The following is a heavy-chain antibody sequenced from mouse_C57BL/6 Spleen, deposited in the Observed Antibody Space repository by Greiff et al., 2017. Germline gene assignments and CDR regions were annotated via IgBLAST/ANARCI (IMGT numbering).Heavy chain of an antibody. CDR2: INPNNGGT. CDR1: GYTFTDYN. D-gene: IGHD1-1*01. V-gene: IGHV1-22*01. J-gene: IGHJ1*03. CDR3: ARALYYYYGSSYWYFDV. Sequence: EVKLQESGPELVKPGASVKMSCKASGYTFTDYNMHWVKQSHGKSLEWIGYINPNNGGTSYNQKFKGKATLTVNKSSSTAYMELRSLTSEDSAVYYCARALYYYYGSSYWYFDVWGTGTTVTVSS.